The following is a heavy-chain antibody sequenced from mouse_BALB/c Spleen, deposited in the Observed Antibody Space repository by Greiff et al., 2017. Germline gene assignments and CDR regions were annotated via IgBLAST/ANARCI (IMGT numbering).Heavy chain of an antibody. CDR2: IYWDDDK. Sequence: QVTLKECGPGILQPSQTLSLTCSFSGFSLSTSGMGVSWIRQPSGKGLEWLAHIYWDDDKRYNPSLKSRLTISKDTSRNQVFLKITSVDTADTATYYCARGVVAYYFDYWGQGTTLTVSS. V-gene: IGHV8-12*01. CDR3: ARGVVAYYFDY. J-gene: IGHJ2*01. D-gene: IGHD1-1*01. CDR1: GFSLSTSGMG.